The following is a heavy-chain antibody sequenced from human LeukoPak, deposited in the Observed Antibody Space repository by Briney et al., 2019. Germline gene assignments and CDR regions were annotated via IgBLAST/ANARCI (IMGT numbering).Heavy chain of an antibody. V-gene: IGHV4-34*01. J-gene: IGHJ5*02. CDR2: INHSGST. Sequence: SETLSLTCAVYGGSFSGYYWSWIRQPPGKGLEWIGEINHSGSTNYNPSLKSRVTISVDTSKNQFSLKLSSVTAVDTAVHYCAKIVVPALSWFDPWGQGTLVTVSS. CDR1: GGSFSGYY. CDR3: AKIVVPALSWFDP. D-gene: IGHD2-2*01.